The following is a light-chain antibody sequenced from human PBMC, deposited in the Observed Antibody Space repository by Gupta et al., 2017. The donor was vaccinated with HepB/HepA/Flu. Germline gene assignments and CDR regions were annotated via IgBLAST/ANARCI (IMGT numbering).Light chain of an antibody. CDR1: ASISTW. Sequence: DIQLTQSPSTLSASVGDRVTLTCRGSASISTWLAWYQQKPGKAPKLLINRASTLERGGPSRCSGSGSGTEVTLTISSLQPDDFATYYCQHDHRTSRTFGQGTKVEI. J-gene: IGKJ1*01. CDR2: RAS. CDR3: QHDHRTSRT. V-gene: IGKV1-5*03.